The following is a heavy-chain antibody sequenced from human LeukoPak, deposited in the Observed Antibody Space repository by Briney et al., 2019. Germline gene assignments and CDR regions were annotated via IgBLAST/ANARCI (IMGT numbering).Heavy chain of an antibody. J-gene: IGHJ4*02. CDR2: VYPADSRA. CDR1: GYRFTSYW. Sequence: LRESLKISCKGSGYRFTSYWIGWVRQMPGKGLEWMGIVYPADSRAGYSPSFQGQVTISVDKSINTAYLQWSSLKASDTAIYYCARHDWLPDYWGQGTLVTVSS. V-gene: IGHV5-51*01. D-gene: IGHD3-9*01. CDR3: ARHDWLPDY.